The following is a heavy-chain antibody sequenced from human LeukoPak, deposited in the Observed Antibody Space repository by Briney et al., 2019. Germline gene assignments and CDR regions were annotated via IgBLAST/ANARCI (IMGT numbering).Heavy chain of an antibody. J-gene: IGHJ4*02. D-gene: IGHD3-10*01. CDR2: ISINGGST. V-gene: IGHV3-64*04. CDR1: GTAFRTYA. Sequence: PGGSLRLSCSASGTAFRTYAMHWVRQPPGKGLYYVSAISINGGSTYYADSVRGRFTISRDNSKNTLFLQMNSLRIEDTAVYYCAKVFEVRGARRPKDYWGQGTLVIVSS. CDR3: AKVFEVRGARRPKDY.